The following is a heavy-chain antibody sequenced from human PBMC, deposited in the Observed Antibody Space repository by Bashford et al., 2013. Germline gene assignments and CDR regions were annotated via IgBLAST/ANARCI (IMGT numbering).Heavy chain of an antibody. CDR1: GFTFSDHY. V-gene: IGHV3-72*01. D-gene: IGHD6-19*01. CDR3: ARGRGWLPDY. J-gene: IGHJ4*02. Sequence: GGSLRLSCAVSGFTFSDHYMDWVRQAPGKGLEWVGRTRHKNSGYSTEYAASVKGRFTISRDDPKKSVYLQMNSLKSEDTAMYYCARGRGWLPDYWGQGTLVTVSS. CDR2: TRHKNSGYST.